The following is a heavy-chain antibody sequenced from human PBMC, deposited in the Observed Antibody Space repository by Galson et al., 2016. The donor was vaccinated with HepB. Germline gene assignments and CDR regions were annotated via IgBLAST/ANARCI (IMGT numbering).Heavy chain of an antibody. V-gene: IGHV4-59*02. CDR3: AKTGGVGVTPFDY. CDR1: SGSVSSHY. J-gene: IGHJ4*02. Sequence: ETLSLTCTVSSGSVSSHYWSWIRQSPGRGLEWIGYVHYNWGTDYNPSLKSRVTMSVDTSKNQFSLKLTSMTAADTAVYYCAKTGGVGVTPFDYWGQGTLVTVSS. CDR2: VHYNWGT. D-gene: IGHD1-26*01.